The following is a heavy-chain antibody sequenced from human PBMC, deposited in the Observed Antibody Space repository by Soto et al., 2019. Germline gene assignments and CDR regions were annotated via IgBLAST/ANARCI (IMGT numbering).Heavy chain of an antibody. D-gene: IGHD3-16*01. CDR1: GFTFSSYG. CDR3: AKSQDSVGNDFRVDY. Sequence: QVQLVESGGGVVQPGRSLRLSCAASGFTFSSYGMHWVRQAPGKGLEWVAVISDDGSNIYYGDSVRGRFTVSRDNSKNKMYVHMNSLRGEDTAVYYCAKSQDSVGNDFRVDYWGQGTLVTVSS. J-gene: IGHJ4*01. CDR2: ISDDGSNI. V-gene: IGHV3-30*18.